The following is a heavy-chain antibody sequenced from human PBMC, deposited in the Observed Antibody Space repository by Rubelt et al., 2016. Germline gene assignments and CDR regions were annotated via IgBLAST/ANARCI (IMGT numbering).Heavy chain of an antibody. V-gene: IGHV3-74*01. CDR3: ARGDGWSDY. J-gene: IGHJ4*02. CDR1: GFTFSSYW. CDR2: INSDGFVI. Sequence: DVQLVESGGGLVQPGGSLRLSCVGSGFTFSSYWMHWVRQVPGKGLVWVSRINSDGFVIHFADSVKGRFTISRYNAKNSLYLQMISVRDEDTAVYYCARGDGWSDYWGQGNLVTVSS. D-gene: IGHD2-15*01.